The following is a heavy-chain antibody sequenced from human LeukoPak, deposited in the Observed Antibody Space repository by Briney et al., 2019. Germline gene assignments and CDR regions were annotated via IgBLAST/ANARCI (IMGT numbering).Heavy chain of an antibody. D-gene: IGHD1-26*01. J-gene: IGHJ4*02. CDR2: VHLSGAT. V-gene: IGHV4-4*02. Sequence: SETLSLTCAVSGGSITTTNWWSWVRQPPGKGLEWIGEVHLSGATNYNLSLESRVSMSIDKSKNHLSLEVTSVTAADTAIYYCKRESGAFSPFGFWGQGTLVTVSS. CDR3: KRESGAFSPFGF. CDR1: GGSITTTNW.